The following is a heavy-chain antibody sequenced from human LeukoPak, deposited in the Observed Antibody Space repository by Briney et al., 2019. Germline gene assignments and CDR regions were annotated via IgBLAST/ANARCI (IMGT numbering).Heavy chain of an antibody. Sequence: PSETLSLTCTVSGGSISSSSYYWGWIRQPPGKGLKWIGSIYYSGSTYYNPSLKSRVTISVDTSKNQFSLKLSSVTAADTAVYYCARRKVVRVFDYWGQGALVTVSS. J-gene: IGHJ4*02. V-gene: IGHV4-39*07. CDR3: ARRKVVRVFDY. CDR1: GGSISSSSYY. CDR2: IYYSGST. D-gene: IGHD3-10*01.